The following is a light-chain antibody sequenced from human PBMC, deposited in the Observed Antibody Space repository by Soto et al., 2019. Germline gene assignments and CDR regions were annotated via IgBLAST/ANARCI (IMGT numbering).Light chain of an antibody. CDR2: GAS. V-gene: IGKV3-20*01. Sequence: EIVLTQSPGTLSLSPGERATLSFSASQTITPTFLAWCQQKPGQAPRLLIYGASSRATDIPDRFSGSGSGTDFTLTISKLEPEDFAVYYCQQFGVSPTFGGGTKVDIK. J-gene: IGKJ4*01. CDR1: QTITPTF. CDR3: QQFGVSPT.